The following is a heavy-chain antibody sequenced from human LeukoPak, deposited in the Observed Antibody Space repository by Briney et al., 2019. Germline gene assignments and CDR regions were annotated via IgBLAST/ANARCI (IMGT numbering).Heavy chain of an antibody. CDR3: ASTTAHDYGDYHSLHY. J-gene: IGHJ4*02. Sequence: SETLSLTCTVSGGSISSGGYYWRWIRQHPGKGLEWIGYIYYSGSTYYNPSLKSRVTISVDTSKNQFSLKLSSVTAADTAVYYCASTTAHDYGDYHSLHYWGQGTLVTVSS. D-gene: IGHD4-17*01. CDR1: GGSISSGGYY. CDR2: IYYSGST. V-gene: IGHV4-31*03.